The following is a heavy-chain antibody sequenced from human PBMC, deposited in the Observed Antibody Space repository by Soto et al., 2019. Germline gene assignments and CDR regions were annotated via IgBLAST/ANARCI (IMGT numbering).Heavy chain of an antibody. D-gene: IGHD3-22*01. V-gene: IGHV3-73*01. Sequence: GGSLRLSCAASGFTFGASALQWVRQASGKGLGWLGRIGSKGETYATTYAASVKGRFTISRDDSKKTAYLQMHSLRAEDTAVYYFAKDRVPNDSSGYYSILTDSWGQGTVVTVSS. CDR1: GFTFGASA. CDR2: IGSKGETYAT. J-gene: IGHJ4*02. CDR3: AKDRVPNDSSGYYSILTDS.